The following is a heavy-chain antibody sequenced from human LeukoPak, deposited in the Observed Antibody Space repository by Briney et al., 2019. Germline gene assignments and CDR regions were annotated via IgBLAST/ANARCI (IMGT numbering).Heavy chain of an antibody. V-gene: IGHV4-30-4*01. D-gene: IGHD4-23*01. CDR1: GGSISSGDYY. J-gene: IGHJ4*02. CDR3: AREVSRWPYYFDY. Sequence: SETLSLTCTVSGGSISSGDYYWSWIRQPPGMGLEWIGYIYYSGSTYYNPSLKSRVTISVDTSKNQFSLKLSSVTAADTAVYYCAREVSRWPYYFDYWGQGTLVTVSS. CDR2: IYYSGST.